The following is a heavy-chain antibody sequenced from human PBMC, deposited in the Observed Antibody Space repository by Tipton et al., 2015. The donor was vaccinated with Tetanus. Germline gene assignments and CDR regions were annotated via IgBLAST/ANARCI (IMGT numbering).Heavy chain of an antibody. CDR1: GFTFRSYW. CDR2: IGSFSRTI. Sequence: SLRLSCVASGFTFRSYWMSWVRQAPGKGLEWISYIGSFSRTINYADSVRGRFTTFRDNAKSSLYLQMSRLRAEDTAVYYCARVVRDYYYGMDVWGQGTTVTVSS. V-gene: IGHV3-48*01. CDR3: ARVVRDYYYGMDV. J-gene: IGHJ6*02. D-gene: IGHD3-22*01.